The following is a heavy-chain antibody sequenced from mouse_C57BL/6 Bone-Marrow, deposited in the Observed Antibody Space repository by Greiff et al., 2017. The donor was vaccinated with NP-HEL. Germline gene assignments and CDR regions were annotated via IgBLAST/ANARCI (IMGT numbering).Heavy chain of an antibody. CDR1: GFNIKDDY. CDR2: IDPENGDT. V-gene: IGHV14-4*01. CDR3: TTTRYAMDY. Sequence: LVESGAELVRPGASVKLSCTASGFNIKDDYMHWVKQRPEQGLEWIGWIDPENGDTEYASKFQGKATITADTSSNTAYLQLSSLTSEDTAVYYCTTTRYAMDYWGQGTSVTVSS. J-gene: IGHJ4*01.